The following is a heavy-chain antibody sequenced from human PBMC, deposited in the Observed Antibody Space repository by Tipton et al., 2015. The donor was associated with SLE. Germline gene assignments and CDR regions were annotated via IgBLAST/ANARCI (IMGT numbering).Heavy chain of an antibody. Sequence: SLRLSCAASGFTFSTYGMHWVRQAPGKGLEWVSFIRYDGTNKYYADSVRGRFTISRDNAKNTLYLQMTSLRAEDTAIYYCGNIYYDSSGYLPGGHGGQGTLVPVSS. CDR1: GFTFSTYG. CDR3: GNIYYDSSGYLPGGH. D-gene: IGHD3-22*01. V-gene: IGHV3-30*02. J-gene: IGHJ4*02. CDR2: IRYDGTNK.